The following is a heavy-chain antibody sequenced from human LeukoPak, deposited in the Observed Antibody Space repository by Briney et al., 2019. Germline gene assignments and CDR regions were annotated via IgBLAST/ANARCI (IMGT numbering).Heavy chain of an antibody. Sequence: GGSLRLSCAASGFTFSNYWMSWVRQAPGKGLEWVANIKQDGSETYYVDSVKGRFTISKDNAKNSLFLQMNSLTAEDTAVYYCARKGGTRGPLNYWGQGTLVTVSS. J-gene: IGHJ4*02. CDR3: ARKGGTRGPLNY. CDR2: IKQDGSET. D-gene: IGHD2-8*01. CDR1: GFTFSNYW. V-gene: IGHV3-7*01.